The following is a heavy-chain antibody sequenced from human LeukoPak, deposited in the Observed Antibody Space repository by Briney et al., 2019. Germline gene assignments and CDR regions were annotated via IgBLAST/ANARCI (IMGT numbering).Heavy chain of an antibody. J-gene: IGHJ4*02. Sequence: PSETLSLTCAVYGGSFSGYYWSWIRQPPGKGLEWIGEINHSGSTNYNPSLKSRVTISVDKSKNQFSLKLSSVTAADTAVYYCARGTIIAWQLPPQYYFDYWGQGTLVTVSS. D-gene: IGHD2-15*01. CDR2: INHSGST. CDR3: ARGTIIAWQLPPQYYFDY. CDR1: GGSFSGYY. V-gene: IGHV4-34*01.